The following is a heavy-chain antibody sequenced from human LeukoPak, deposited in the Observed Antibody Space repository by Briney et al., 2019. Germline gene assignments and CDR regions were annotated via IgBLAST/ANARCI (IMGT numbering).Heavy chain of an antibody. J-gene: IGHJ6*03. D-gene: IGHD2-21*01. CDR3: AITQAYYFYMDV. CDR2: IYSGGGT. V-gene: IGHV3-23*03. CDR1: GFTFSSYA. Sequence: PGGSLRLSCAASGFTFSSYAMSWVRQAPGKGLEWVSVIYSGGGTYYADSVKGRFTISRDNSKNTVYLQMNSLRAEDTAVYYCAITQAYYFYMDVWGKGTTVTVSS.